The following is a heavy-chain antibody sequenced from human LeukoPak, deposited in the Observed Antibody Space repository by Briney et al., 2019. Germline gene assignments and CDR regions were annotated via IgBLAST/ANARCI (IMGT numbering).Heavy chain of an antibody. CDR1: GFTFSSYG. Sequence: GGSLRLSCAASGFTFSSYGMHWVRQAPGKGVEWVAFIRYDGSNKYYADSVKGRITISRDNSKNTLSLQMNSLRAEDTAVYYCAKGSKAVLFTRDHYMDVWGKGTTVTISS. V-gene: IGHV3-30*02. CDR2: IRYDGSNK. CDR3: AKGSKAVLFTRDHYMDV. D-gene: IGHD6-19*01. J-gene: IGHJ6*03.